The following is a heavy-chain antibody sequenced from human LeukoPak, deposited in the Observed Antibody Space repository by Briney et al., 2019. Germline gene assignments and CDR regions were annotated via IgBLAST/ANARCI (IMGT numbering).Heavy chain of an antibody. D-gene: IGHD1-26*01. CDR3: VRGGIVGTSTRIPLFDS. Sequence: SETLPLTCTVSGGSISSGGYYWSWIRQHPGKGLEWIGYIYYSGSTYYNPSLKSRVTISVDTSKNQFSLKLSSVTAADTAVYYCVRGGIVGTSTRIPLFDSWGQGTLVTVSS. J-gene: IGHJ4*02. CDR2: IYYSGST. CDR1: GGSISSGGYY. V-gene: IGHV4-31*03.